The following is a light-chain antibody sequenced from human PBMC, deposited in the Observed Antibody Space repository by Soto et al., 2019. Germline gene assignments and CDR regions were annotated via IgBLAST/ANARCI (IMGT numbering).Light chain of an antibody. V-gene: IGLV2-14*01. CDR3: SSYTSSSSYVV. Sequence: QPASVSGSPGQSITISCTGTSSDVGAYNYVSWYRHRPGKAPQLMIYEVSHRPSDVSDRFSGSKSANTASLTISGLQAEDEADYYCSSYTSSSSYVVFGGGTKLTVL. CDR1: SSDVGAYNY. J-gene: IGLJ2*01. CDR2: EVS.